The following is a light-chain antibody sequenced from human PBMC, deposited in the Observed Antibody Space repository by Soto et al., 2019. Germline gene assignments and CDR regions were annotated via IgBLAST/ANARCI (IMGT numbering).Light chain of an antibody. CDR3: QQYNSYPWT. CDR2: KAS. J-gene: IGKJ1*01. CDR1: QSISSW. Sequence: DIQMTQSPSTLSASVGDRVTITCRASQSISSWLAWYQQKPGKAPKLLIYKASSLESGVPSRFSGSGTGTEVTLTISSLQPDEVATYYCQQYNSYPWTFGQGTKVEIK. V-gene: IGKV1-5*03.